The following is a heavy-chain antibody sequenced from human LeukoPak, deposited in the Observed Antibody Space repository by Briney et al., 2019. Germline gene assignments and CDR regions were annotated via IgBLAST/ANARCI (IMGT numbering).Heavy chain of an antibody. CDR2: IIPIFGTA. D-gene: IGHD6-13*01. V-gene: IGHV1-69*13. J-gene: IGHJ4*02. CDR1: GGTFSSYA. CDR3: ARVEPLRKYSSSWYWVFDY. Sequence: SVKVSYKASGGTFSSYAISWVRQAPGQALEWMGGIIPIFGTANYAQKIQGRVTITADESTSTAYMELSSLRSEDTAVYYCARVEPLRKYSSSWYWVFDYWRQGTLVTVSP.